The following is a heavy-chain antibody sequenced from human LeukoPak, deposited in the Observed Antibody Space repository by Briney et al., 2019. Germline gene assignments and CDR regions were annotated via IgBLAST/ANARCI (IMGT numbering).Heavy chain of an antibody. J-gene: IGHJ4*02. D-gene: IGHD3-10*01. CDR3: AKDKNGSGNFDY. V-gene: IGHV3-23*01. CDR1: GFTFSNYA. CDR2: ISGGGSST. Sequence: PGGSLRLSCATSGFTFSNYAMSWVRQAPGMGLEWVSAISGGGSSTYYADSVKGRFTISRDNSKNTLYLQMNSLRAEDTAVYYGAKDKNGSGNFDYWGQGTLVTVSP.